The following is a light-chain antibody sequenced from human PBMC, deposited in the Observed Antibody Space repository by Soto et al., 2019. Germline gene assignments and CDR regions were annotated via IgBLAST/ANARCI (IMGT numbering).Light chain of an antibody. CDR1: HDISDY. Sequence: DIQMTQSPSSLSASVGDRVTITCQASHDISDYLNWYQQKPGKAPKLLIYDASNLETGVPSRFSGSGSGTHFTFTISSLQPEDIATYSCQQYDSIPLTLGGGTKVDIK. CDR3: QQYDSIPLT. J-gene: IGKJ4*01. V-gene: IGKV1-33*01. CDR2: DAS.